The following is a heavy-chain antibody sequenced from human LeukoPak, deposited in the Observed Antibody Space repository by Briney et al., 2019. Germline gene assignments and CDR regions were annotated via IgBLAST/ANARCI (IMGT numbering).Heavy chain of an antibody. CDR3: ARGRRRDGYNSPYDY. D-gene: IGHD5-24*01. CDR2: INHSGST. Sequence: SETLSLTCAVYGGSFSGYYWSWIRHPPGKGLEWIGEINHSGSTNYNPSLKSRVTISVDTSKNQFSLKLSSVTAADTAVYYCARGRRRDGYNSPYDYWGQGTLVTVSS. CDR1: GGSFSGYY. J-gene: IGHJ4*02. V-gene: IGHV4-34*01.